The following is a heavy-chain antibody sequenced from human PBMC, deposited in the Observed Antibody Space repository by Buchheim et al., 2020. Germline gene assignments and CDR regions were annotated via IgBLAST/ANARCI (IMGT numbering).Heavy chain of an antibody. Sequence: QVQLVESGGGVVQPGRSLRLSCAASGFTFSSYGMHWVRQAPGKGLEWVAVIWYDGSNKYYADSVKGRFNISRDNSKNTPYLQMNSLRAEDTAVYYCARRGSSSSGDYYYYYGMDVWGQGTT. V-gene: IGHV3-33*01. CDR3: ARRGSSSSGDYYYYYGMDV. CDR2: IWYDGSNK. D-gene: IGHD6-6*01. J-gene: IGHJ6*02. CDR1: GFTFSSYG.